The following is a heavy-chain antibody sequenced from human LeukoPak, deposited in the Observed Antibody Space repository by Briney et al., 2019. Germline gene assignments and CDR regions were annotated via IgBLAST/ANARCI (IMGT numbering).Heavy chain of an antibody. V-gene: IGHV1-69*05. CDR3: ARVQYYYDSSGYYGPYYYYYYMDV. CDR2: IIPIFGTA. J-gene: IGHJ6*03. Sequence: GSSVKVSCKASGGTFSSYAISWVRQAPGQGLEWMGGIIPIFGTANYAQKFQGRVTITTDESTSTAYMELSSLRSEDTAVYYCARVQYYYDSSGYYGPYYYYYYMDVWGKGTTVTVSS. D-gene: IGHD3-22*01. CDR1: GGTFSSYA.